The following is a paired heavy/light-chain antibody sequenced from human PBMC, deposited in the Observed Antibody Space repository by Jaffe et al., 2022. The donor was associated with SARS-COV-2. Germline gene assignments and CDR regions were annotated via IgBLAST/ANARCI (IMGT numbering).Heavy chain of an antibody. Sequence: QVRLVQSGAEVKRPGASVNVSCKTSGYSFTTYGISWVRQAPGQGLEWMGWISAYKGQTNYAQKFQDRVTMTTDTSTSTAYMDLRSLRSDDTAVYYCARGSEDDLYDAFDIWGQGTMVTVSS. CDR1: GYSFTTYG. CDR2: ISAYKGQT. V-gene: IGHV1-18*01. J-gene: IGHJ3*02. D-gene: IGHD2-15*01. CDR3: ARGSEDDLYDAFDI.
Light chain of an antibody. V-gene: IGKV1-5*03. Sequence: DIQMTQSPSTLAASVGDRVTITCRASQSISSWLAWYQQKPGKAPKLLIYKASSLESGVPSRFSGSGSGTEFTLTISSLQPDDFATYYCQQYNSYSTFGQGTKVEIK. CDR1: QSISSW. CDR3: QQYNSYST. J-gene: IGKJ1*01. CDR2: KAS.